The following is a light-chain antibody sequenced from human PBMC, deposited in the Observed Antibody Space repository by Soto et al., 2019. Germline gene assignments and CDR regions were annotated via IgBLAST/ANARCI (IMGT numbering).Light chain of an antibody. CDR2: AAS. CDR1: QGISRY. CDR3: QQLNTYPVT. J-gene: IGKJ4*01. Sequence: IQLTQSPSSLSASVGDSVTITCRASQGISRYLSWYQQKPGRAPKLLISAASTLQSGVPARSSGSGSGTDFTLSITSLQPEDFATYYCQQLNTYPVTVGGGTKVDIK. V-gene: IGKV1-9*01.